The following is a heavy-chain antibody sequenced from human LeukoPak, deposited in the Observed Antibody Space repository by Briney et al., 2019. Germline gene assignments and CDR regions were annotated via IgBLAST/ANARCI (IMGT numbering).Heavy chain of an antibody. CDR3: AREYYYGSGSQRYFDY. D-gene: IGHD3-10*01. CDR1: GYSFTSYW. V-gene: IGHV5-51*01. J-gene: IGHJ4*02. CDR2: IYPGDSDT. Sequence: GESQKISCKGSGYSFTSYWIGWVRQMPGKGLEWMGIIYPGDSDTRYSPSFQGQVTISADKSIGTAYLQWSSLKASDTAMYYCAREYYYGSGSQRYFDYWGQGTLVTVSS.